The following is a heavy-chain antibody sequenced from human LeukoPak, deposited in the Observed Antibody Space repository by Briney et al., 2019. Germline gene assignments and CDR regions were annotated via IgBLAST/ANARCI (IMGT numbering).Heavy chain of an antibody. J-gene: IGHJ4*02. CDR2: IYPGDSDT. CDR1: SFTSYW. CDR3: ARYSSSWYRFDY. Sequence: KDGESLKISCKGYSFTSYWIGLVRQMPGKGLEWMGIIYPGDSDTRYSPSFPGQVTISADKSISTAYLQWSSLKASDTAMYYCARYSSSWYRFDYWGQGTLVTVSS. V-gene: IGHV5-51*01. D-gene: IGHD6-13*01.